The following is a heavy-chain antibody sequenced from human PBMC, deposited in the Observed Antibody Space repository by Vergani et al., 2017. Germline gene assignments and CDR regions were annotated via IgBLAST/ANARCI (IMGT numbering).Heavy chain of an antibody. CDR1: GFTFSSYG. J-gene: IGHJ6*03. V-gene: IGHV3-30*18. Sequence: QVQLVESGGGVVQPGRSLRLSCAASGFTFSSYGMHWVRQAPGKGLEWVAVISYDGSNKYYADSVKGRFTISRDNSKTTLYLQKNSLRAEETVVYFCAKALLEYSSSSRAGYCYYMDVWGKGTTVTVSS. CDR2: ISYDGSNK. CDR3: AKALLEYSSSSRAGYCYYMDV. D-gene: IGHD6-6*01.